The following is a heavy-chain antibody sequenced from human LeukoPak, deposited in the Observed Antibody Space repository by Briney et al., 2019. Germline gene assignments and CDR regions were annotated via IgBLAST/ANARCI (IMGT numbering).Heavy chain of an antibody. CDR1: GFTFSSYW. D-gene: IGHD3-22*01. Sequence: PGGSLRLSCAASGFTFSSYWMSWVRQAPGKGLEWVAHIKQDGSEKYYVDSVKGRFTISRDNAKNSLYLQMNSLRAEDTAVYYCAREGSSGYYTGYFDYWGQGTLVTVSS. V-gene: IGHV3-7*01. CDR3: AREGSSGYYTGYFDY. CDR2: IKQDGSEK. J-gene: IGHJ4*02.